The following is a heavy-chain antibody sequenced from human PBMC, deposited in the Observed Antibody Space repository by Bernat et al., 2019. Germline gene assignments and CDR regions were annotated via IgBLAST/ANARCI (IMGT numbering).Heavy chain of an antibody. CDR2: INPSGGST. CDR1: GYTFTSYY. V-gene: IGHV1-46*01. D-gene: IGHD2-15*01. Sequence: QVQLVQSGAEVKKPGASVKVSCKASGYTFTSYYMHWVRQAPGQGLEWMGIINPSGGSTSYAQKFQGRVTMTRDTSTSTVYMELSSLRSEDTAVYYCARDRQDIVVVVAAKGYYYYYMDVWGKGTTVTVSS. J-gene: IGHJ6*03. CDR3: ARDRQDIVVVVAAKGYYYYYMDV.